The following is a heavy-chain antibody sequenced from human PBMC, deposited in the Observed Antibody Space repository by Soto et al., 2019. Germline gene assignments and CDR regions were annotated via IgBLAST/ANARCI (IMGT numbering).Heavy chain of an antibody. CDR2: ISSNGVTT. CDR3: AKDKYTDSVRKVWFFDF. J-gene: IGHJ2*01. Sequence: EVQLLESGGGLVKPGGSLRLSCAASGFTFSKYAMTWVRQAPGRGLEWVSSISSNGVTTDYADSVKGRFTIARDNSRNTLYIQMDSLSAADAALYYCAKDKYTDSVRKVWFFDFCGRGTLVTVSS. D-gene: IGHD1-1*01. V-gene: IGHV3-23*01. CDR1: GFTFSKYA.